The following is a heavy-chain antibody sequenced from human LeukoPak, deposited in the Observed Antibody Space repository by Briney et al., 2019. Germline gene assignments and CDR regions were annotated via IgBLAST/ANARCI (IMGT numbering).Heavy chain of an antibody. CDR2: IVVGSGNT. Sequence: ASVKVSCKASGFTFTSSAMQWVRQARGQRLEWIGWIVVGSGNTNYAQKFQERVTITRDMSTSTAYMELSSLRSEDTAAYYCAAGDYYYDSSGYYYWGQGTLVTVSS. V-gene: IGHV1-58*02. CDR1: GFTFTSSA. J-gene: IGHJ4*02. CDR3: AAGDYYYDSSGYYY. D-gene: IGHD3-22*01.